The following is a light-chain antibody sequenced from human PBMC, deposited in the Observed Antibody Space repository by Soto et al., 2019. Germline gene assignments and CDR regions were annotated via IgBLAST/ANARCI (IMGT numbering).Light chain of an antibody. CDR3: AAWDDSLSGLWV. J-gene: IGLJ1*01. Sequence: QSVLTQPPSASGTPGQRVTISCSGGSSNIGRNYVFWYQQLPGTAPKLLIYRNNQRPSGVPDRFSGSKSGTSASLAISGLRSEDEADYYCAAWDDSLSGLWVFGTGTKVTVL. V-gene: IGLV1-47*01. CDR2: RNN. CDR1: SSNIGRNY.